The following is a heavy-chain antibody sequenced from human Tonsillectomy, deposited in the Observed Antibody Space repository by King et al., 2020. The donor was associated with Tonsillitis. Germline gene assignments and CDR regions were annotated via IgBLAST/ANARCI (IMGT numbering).Heavy chain of an antibody. Sequence: VQLVESGGGVVQPGRSLRLSFAASGFTFSSYGIHWVRQAPGKGLEWVAVISSDGSKKYYADSVRGRFTISRDNSKNTLYLQMNSLRADDTAVYYCAKARQWLVHFDYWGQRTLVTVSS. V-gene: IGHV3-30*18. J-gene: IGHJ4*02. D-gene: IGHD6-19*01. CDR3: AKARQWLVHFDY. CDR2: ISSDGSKK. CDR1: GFTFSSYG.